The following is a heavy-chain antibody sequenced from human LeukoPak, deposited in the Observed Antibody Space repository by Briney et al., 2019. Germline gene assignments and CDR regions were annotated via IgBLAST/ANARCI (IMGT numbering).Heavy chain of an antibody. Sequence: PGGSLRLSCAASGNYWMHWVRQAPGKGLVWVSHINSDGSWTSYADSVKGRFTISRDNSKNTLYLQMNSLRAEDTAVYYCARDSGDYYGSGNYNYWGQGTLVTVSS. CDR1: GNYW. V-gene: IGHV3-74*01. D-gene: IGHD3-10*01. J-gene: IGHJ4*02. CDR3: ARDSGDYYGSGNYNY. CDR2: INSDGSWT.